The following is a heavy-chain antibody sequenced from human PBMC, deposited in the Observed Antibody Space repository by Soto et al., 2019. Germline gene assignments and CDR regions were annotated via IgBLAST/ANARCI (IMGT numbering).Heavy chain of an antibody. D-gene: IGHD3-3*01. J-gene: IGHJ6*02. CDR3: ARAQGDYDFWSGYYDPYYYYGMDV. CDR2: IIPIFGTA. V-gene: IGHV1-69*13. Sequence: GASVKVSCKASGGTFSSYAISWVRQAPGQGLEWMGGIIPIFGTANYAQKFQGRVTITADESTSTAYMELSSLRSEDTAVYYCARAQGDYDFWSGYYDPYYYYGMDVWGQGTTVTSP. CDR1: GGTFSSYA.